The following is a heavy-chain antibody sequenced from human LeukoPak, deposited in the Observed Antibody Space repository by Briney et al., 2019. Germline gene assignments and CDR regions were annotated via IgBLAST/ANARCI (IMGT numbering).Heavy chain of an antibody. V-gene: IGHV4-59*01. Sequence: SETLSLICSVSGDSMNKNFWSWIRQPPGKGLEWIGYIFHSGTTNYCPSLERRVIISLDTSKNQFSLMLTSVTAADTAVYYCARRMITTSDTFDLWGQGTMVTVSS. CDR1: GDSMNKNF. J-gene: IGHJ3*01. CDR2: IFHSGTT. CDR3: ARRMITTSDTFDL. D-gene: IGHD3-16*01.